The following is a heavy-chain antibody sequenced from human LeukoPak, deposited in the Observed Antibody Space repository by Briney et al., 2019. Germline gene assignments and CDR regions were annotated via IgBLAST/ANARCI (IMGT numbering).Heavy chain of an antibody. D-gene: IGHD3-16*01. J-gene: IGHJ3*02. V-gene: IGHV4-34*01. Sequence: SETLSLTCAVYGGSFSGYYWSWIRQPPGKGLEWIGSIYYSGSTYYNPSLKSRVTISVDTSKNQFSLKLSSVTAAVTAVYYCARHRDYDYVWGSYKGAFDIWGQGTMVTVSS. CDR1: GGSFSGYY. CDR3: ARHRDYDYVWGSYKGAFDI. CDR2: IYYSGST.